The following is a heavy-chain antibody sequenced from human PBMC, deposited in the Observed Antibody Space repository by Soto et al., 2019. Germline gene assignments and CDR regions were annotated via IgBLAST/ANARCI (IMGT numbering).Heavy chain of an antibody. D-gene: IGHD6-13*01. CDR1: GGSFSGYY. J-gene: IGHJ6*03. CDR2: INHSGST. Sequence: SETLSLTCAVYGGSFSGYYWSWIRQPPGKGLEWIGEINHSGSTNYNPSLKSRVTISVDTSKNQFSLKLSSVTAADTAVYYCARYSVRPSAAGTPYMDVWGKGTTVTVSS. V-gene: IGHV4-34*01. CDR3: ARYSVRPSAAGTPYMDV.